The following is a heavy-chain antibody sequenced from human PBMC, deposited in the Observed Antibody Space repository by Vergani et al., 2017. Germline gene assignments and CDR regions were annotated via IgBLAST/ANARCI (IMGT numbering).Heavy chain of an antibody. V-gene: IGHV4-34*01. J-gene: IGHJ3*01. CDR1: GGYLSGYY. Sequence: QVQLQQWGPGLLKPSEILSLTCAVYGGYLSGYYWSWIRLAPGKGLEWIGEINHSGTINYNPTLKSPSNVSIDTSRDHFALKLRSVSAAYTAVYFCARRAESWETLLRDDFEVWGQGTFVTVAP. D-gene: IGHD1-26*01. CDR2: INHSGTI. CDR3: ARRAESWETLLRDDFEV.